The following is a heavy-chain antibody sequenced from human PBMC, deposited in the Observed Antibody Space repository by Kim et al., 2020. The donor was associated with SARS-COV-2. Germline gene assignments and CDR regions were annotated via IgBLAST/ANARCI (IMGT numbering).Heavy chain of an antibody. J-gene: IGHJ6*02. Sequence: YSHKLQGRVTLSRDTSASTAYMELSSLRTEDTAFYYCASQMTGYLLLLGVWGQGTTVTVSS. D-gene: IGHD2-15*01. V-gene: IGHV1-3*01. CDR3: ASQMTGYLLLLGV.